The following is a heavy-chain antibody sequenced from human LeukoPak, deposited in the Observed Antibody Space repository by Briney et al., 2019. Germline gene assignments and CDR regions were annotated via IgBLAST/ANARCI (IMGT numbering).Heavy chain of an antibody. D-gene: IGHD4-17*01. V-gene: IGHV3-21*01. CDR1: GFTFSSYS. CDR3: ARGATVTTGAYYYYYYGMDV. J-gene: IGHJ6*02. CDR2: ISSSSSYI. Sequence: PGGSLRLSCAASGFTFSSYSMNWVRQAPGKGLEWVSSISSSSSYIYYADSVKGRFTISRDNAKNSLYLQMNSLRAEDTAVYYCARGATVTTGAYYYYYYGMDVWGQGTTVTVSS.